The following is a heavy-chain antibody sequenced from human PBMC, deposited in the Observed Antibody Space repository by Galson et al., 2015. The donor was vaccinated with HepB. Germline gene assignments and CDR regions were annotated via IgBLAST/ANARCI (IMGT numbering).Heavy chain of an antibody. CDR2: ISYDGSNK. J-gene: IGHJ3*02. Sequence: SLRLSCAASGFTFSSYGMHWVRQAPGKGLEWVAVISYDGSNKYYADSVKGRFTISRDNSKNTLYLQMNSLRAEDTAVYYCAQMSSEYSSGRLDAFDIWGQGTMVTVSS. CDR3: AQMSSEYSSGRLDAFDI. D-gene: IGHD6-19*01. CDR1: GFTFSSYG. V-gene: IGHV3-30*18.